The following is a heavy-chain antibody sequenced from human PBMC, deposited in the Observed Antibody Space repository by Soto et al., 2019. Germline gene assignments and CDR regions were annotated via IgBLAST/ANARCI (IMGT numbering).Heavy chain of an antibody. V-gene: IGHV4-34*01. CDR3: ARGRIRLYYYYGMDV. Sequence: SETLSLTCAVYGGSFSGYYWSWIRQPPGKGLEWIGEINHSGSTNYNPSLKSRVTISVDTSKNQFSLKLSSVTAADTAVYYCARGRIRLYYYYGMDVWGQGTTVTVSS. CDR2: INHSGST. J-gene: IGHJ6*02. CDR1: GGSFSGYY.